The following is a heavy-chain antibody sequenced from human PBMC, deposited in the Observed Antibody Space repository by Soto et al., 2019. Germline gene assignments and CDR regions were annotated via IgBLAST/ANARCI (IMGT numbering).Heavy chain of an antibody. CDR3: AGFSSGTSLFDL. D-gene: IGHD3-3*01. Sequence: SETLSLTCTVSDGSISSYYRSCIRQPAGKGLEWIGYSYGTGTTNYSPSLTNRVTISVDMSKNQISLGLSSVTAADTAVYYCAGFSSGTSLFDLWGQATPVTVS. CDR1: DGSISSYY. CDR2: SYGTGTT. J-gene: IGHJ5*02. V-gene: IGHV4-59*01.